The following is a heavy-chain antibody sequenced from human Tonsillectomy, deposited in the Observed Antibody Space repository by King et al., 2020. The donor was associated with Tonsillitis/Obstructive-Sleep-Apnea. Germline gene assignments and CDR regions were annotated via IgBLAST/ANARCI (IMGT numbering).Heavy chain of an antibody. J-gene: IGHJ4*02. V-gene: IGHV3-23*04. Sequence: VQLVESGGGLVQPGGSLRLSCAASGFTFSSYAMSWVRQAPGKGLEWVSEISGSGSIKHYADSVKGRFTISRDNSKNTLYLQKNSLRAEDTALYYWVGGPPDSGRSWGYWGQGPLVTVSS. CDR1: GFTFSSYA. CDR3: VGGPPDSGRSWGY. D-gene: IGHD6-13*01. CDR2: ISGSGSIK.